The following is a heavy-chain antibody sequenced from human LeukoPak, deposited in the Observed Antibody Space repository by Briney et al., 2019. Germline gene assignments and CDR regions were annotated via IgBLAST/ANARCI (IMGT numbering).Heavy chain of an antibody. V-gene: IGHV4-4*02. CDR2: MYLSGTT. Sequence: SETLSLTCTVSGDSINSLDLWSWVRQPPGKGLEWIGEMYLSGTTHSNPSVKSRVTISIDKSKNQFSLKLSSVTAADTAVYYCARVVAVLAYGMDVWGQGTTVTVSS. J-gene: IGHJ6*02. CDR1: GDSINSLDL. D-gene: IGHD2-15*01. CDR3: ARVVAVLAYGMDV.